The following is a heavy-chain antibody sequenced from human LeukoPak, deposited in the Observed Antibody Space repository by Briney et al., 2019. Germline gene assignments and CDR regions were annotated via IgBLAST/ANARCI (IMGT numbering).Heavy chain of an antibody. CDR3: ARGFHRGNYAGAFDI. V-gene: IGHV6-1*01. J-gene: IGHJ3*02. CDR2: TYYRSKWYY. Sequence: SQTLSLTCAISGDSVSSDSAAWNWIRQSPSRGLEWLGSTYYRSKWYYDYALSVTSRITLNSDTSWNRFSLQLKSVTPEDTAVYYCARGFHRGNYAGAFDIWGQGTVVTVSS. D-gene: IGHD1-7*01. CDR1: GDSVSSDSAA.